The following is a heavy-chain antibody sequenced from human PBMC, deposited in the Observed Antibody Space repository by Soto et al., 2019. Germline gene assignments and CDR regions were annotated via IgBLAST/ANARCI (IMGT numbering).Heavy chain of an antibody. CDR3: AGAPPHSGRKI. CDR2: ISGSGGGT. D-gene: IGHD1-26*01. V-gene: IGHV3-23*01. Sequence: EVQLFESGGGLVQPGGSLRLSCAASGFTFRSYAMSWVRQAPGKGLEWVSAISGSGGGTYYADSVKGRFTISRDNSKNPLYLEMTSLRAEDTAVDSWAGAPPHSGRKIWGQGTMVTVSS. J-gene: IGHJ3*02. CDR1: GFTFRSYA.